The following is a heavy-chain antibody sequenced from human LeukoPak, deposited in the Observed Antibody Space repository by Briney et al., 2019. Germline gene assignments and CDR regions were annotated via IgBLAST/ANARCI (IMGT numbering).Heavy chain of an antibody. J-gene: IGHJ4*02. CDR2: IRSTSSTI. CDR1: GFTFSDHN. Sequence: PGGSLRLSCVASGFTFSDHNMNWVRQAPGKGLEWVSYIRSTSSTIYYADSVKGRFTISRDNAKNLLYLQMNSLRAEDTAVYYCARDGSGTTNFDYWGQGTLVTVSS. D-gene: IGHD3-10*01. CDR3: ARDGSGTTNFDY. V-gene: IGHV3-48*04.